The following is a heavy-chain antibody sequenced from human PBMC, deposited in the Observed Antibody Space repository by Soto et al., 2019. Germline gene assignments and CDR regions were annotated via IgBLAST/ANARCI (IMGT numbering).Heavy chain of an antibody. CDR2: INPNSGGT. CDR3: VRDGTRVTGTTPWFDP. CDR1: GYTFTCYY. J-gene: IGHJ5*02. D-gene: IGHD1-20*01. Sequence: ASVKVSCKASGYTFTCYYMHWVRQAPGQGLEWMGWINPNSGGTNYAQKFQGWVTMTRDTSISTAYMELSRLRSDDTAVYYCVRDGTRVTGTTPWFDPWGQGTLVTVSS. V-gene: IGHV1-2*04.